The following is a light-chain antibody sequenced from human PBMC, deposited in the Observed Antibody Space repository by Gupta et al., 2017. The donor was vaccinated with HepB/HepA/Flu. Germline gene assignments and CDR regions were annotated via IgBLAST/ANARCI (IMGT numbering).Light chain of an antibody. J-gene: IGKJ4*01. Sequence: EIVLTQSPATLSLSPGERATLSCRASQSVSSYLAWYQQKPGQAPRLLIYDAFNRATGIPAMFSGSGSGTDFTLTSSSLEPEDFAVYYCQQRSNWLTFGGGTKVDIK. CDR3: QQRSNWLT. V-gene: IGKV3-11*01. CDR2: DAF. CDR1: QSVSSY.